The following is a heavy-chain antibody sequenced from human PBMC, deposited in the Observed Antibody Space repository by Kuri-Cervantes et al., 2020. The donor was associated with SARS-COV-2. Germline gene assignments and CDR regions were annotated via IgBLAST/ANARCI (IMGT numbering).Heavy chain of an antibody. J-gene: IGHJ5*02. Sequence: GGSLRLSCAASGFTFDDYAMHWVRQAPGKGLEWVSVVSGSGDDTYYADSVKGRFTISRDNSRNTVSLQMKNLRVEDTAVYYCAKDGPFRFLEWPRPPNWLDRWGQGTLVTVSS. V-gene: IGHV3-23*01. CDR3: AKDGPFRFLEWPRPPNWLDR. CDR2: VSGSGDDT. CDR1: GFTFDDYA. D-gene: IGHD3-3*01.